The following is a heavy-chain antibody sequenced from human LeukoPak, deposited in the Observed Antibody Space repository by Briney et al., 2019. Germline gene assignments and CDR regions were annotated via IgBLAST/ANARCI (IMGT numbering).Heavy chain of an antibody. V-gene: IGHV3-48*01. CDR2: ISSSSSTI. CDR1: GFTFSSYS. Sequence: GGSLRLSCAASGFTFSSYSMNWVRQAPGKGLEWVSYISSSSSTIYYADSVKGRFTIPRDNAKNSLYLQMNSLRAEDTAVYYCWSGSSSYYYYGMDVWGQGTTVTVSS. D-gene: IGHD6-6*01. CDR3: WSGSSSYYYYGMDV. J-gene: IGHJ6*02.